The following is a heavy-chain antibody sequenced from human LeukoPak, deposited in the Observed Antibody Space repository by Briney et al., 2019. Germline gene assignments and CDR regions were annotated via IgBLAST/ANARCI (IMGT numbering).Heavy chain of an antibody. CDR1: GGSISSSSYY. CDR2: IYYSGST. V-gene: IGHV4-39*01. Sequence: SETLSLTCTVSGGSISSSSYYWGWIRQPPGKGLEWIGSIYYSGSTYYNLSLKSRVTISVDTSKNQFSLKLSSVTAADTAVYYCARSFYGGVVDYWGQGTLVTVSS. J-gene: IGHJ4*02. CDR3: ARSFYGGVVDY. D-gene: IGHD4-23*01.